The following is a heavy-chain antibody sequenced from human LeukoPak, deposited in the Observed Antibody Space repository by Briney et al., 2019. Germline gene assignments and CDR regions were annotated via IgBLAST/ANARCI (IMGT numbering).Heavy chain of an antibody. CDR2: IYHSGST. Sequence: SETLSLTCTVSGGSISSSSYYWGWIRQPPGKGLEWIGSIYHSGSTYYNPSLKSRFTISGDTSKNQFSLKLSSVTAADTAVYYCARETGELPYYSDYWGQGTLVTVSS. J-gene: IGHJ4*02. CDR1: GGSISSSSYY. D-gene: IGHD3-10*01. CDR3: ARETGELPYYSDY. V-gene: IGHV4-39*07.